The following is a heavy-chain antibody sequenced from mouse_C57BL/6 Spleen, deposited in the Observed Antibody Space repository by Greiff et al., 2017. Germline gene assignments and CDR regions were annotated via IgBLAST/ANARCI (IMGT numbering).Heavy chain of an antibody. CDR1: GYTFTSYW. V-gene: IGHV1-59*01. D-gene: IGHD1-1*01. J-gene: IGHJ2*01. CDR3: ARGGGRYYFDY. CDR2: IDPSDSYT. Sequence: QVQLQQPGAELVRPGTSVKLSCKASGYTFTSYWMHWVKQRPGQGLEWIGVIDPSDSYTNYNQKFKGKATLTVDTSSSTAYMQRSSLTSEDSAVYYCARGGGRYYFDYWGQGTTLTVSS.